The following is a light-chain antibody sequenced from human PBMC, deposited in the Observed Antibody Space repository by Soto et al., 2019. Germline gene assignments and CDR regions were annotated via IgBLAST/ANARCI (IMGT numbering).Light chain of an antibody. CDR2: GAS. Sequence: ERVMTQSTATLSVSPGEKVTLSCRASQSVGSNLAWYQQKPGQAPRLLIYGASTRATGIPDRFSGSGSGTEFTLTISRLEPEDFAVYYCHQYGISPFGGGTKVDIK. CDR1: QSVGSN. J-gene: IGKJ4*01. CDR3: HQYGISP. V-gene: IGKV3-15*01.